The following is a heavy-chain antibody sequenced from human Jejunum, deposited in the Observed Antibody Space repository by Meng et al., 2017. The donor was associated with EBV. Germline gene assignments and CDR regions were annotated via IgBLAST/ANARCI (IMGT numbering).Heavy chain of an antibody. Sequence: QGLLQVSGPGLGKPWGTLSLTCAVSGDSSDSRNWWSWVRQSPERGLEWIGEIYYSGSTNYNPSLKSRVTILVDRSENHFSLHLSSVTAADTAVYYCVRGGDYCLVYWGQGTLVTVSS. CDR1: GDSSDSRNW. CDR2: IYYSGST. D-gene: IGHD2-21*02. V-gene: IGHV4-4*02. CDR3: VRGGDYCLVY. J-gene: IGHJ4*02.